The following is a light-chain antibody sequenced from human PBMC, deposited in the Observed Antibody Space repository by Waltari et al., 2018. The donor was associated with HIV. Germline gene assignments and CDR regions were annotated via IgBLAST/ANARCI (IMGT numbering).Light chain of an antibody. CDR2: DNN. Sequence: QSVLTQPPSVSAAPGQKVPISCSGSSSNIGNNYVSCYQQLPVTAPKLLIYDNNKRPSGIPDRFSGSKSGTSATLGITGLQTGDEADYYCGTWDSSLSAVVFGGGTKLTVL. CDR1: SSNIGNNY. V-gene: IGLV1-51*01. J-gene: IGLJ2*01. CDR3: GTWDSSLSAVV.